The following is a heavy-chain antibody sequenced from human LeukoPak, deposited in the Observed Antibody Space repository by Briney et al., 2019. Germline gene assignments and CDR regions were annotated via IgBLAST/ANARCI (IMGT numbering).Heavy chain of an antibody. D-gene: IGHD3-9*01. J-gene: IGHJ6*04. Sequence: SETLSLTCTVSGGSISSGSYYWRWIRQPAGKGLEWIGRIYTSGSTNYNPSLKSRVTISVDTSKNQFSLKLSSVTAADTAVYYCARELEYYDILTGLDVWGKGTTLTVSS. CDR3: ARELEYYDILTGLDV. CDR2: IYTSGST. V-gene: IGHV4-61*02. CDR1: GGSISSGSYY.